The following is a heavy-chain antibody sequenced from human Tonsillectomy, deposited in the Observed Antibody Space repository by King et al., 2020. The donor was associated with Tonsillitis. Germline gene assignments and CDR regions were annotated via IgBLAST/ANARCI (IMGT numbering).Heavy chain of an antibody. Sequence: VQLVESGGGVVQPGRSLRLSCAASGFTFSTYAMHWVRQAPGKGLEWVAVISYDGSMIYSADSVKGRFTIYRDNSKSSLYLQMNSLRAEDTAVYFCARDRGYCSGGNCYRPYYFDYWGQGTLVTVSS. D-gene: IGHD2-15*01. CDR3: ARDRGYCSGGNCYRPYYFDY. V-gene: IGHV3-30-3*01. CDR2: ISYDGSMI. CDR1: GFTFSTYA. J-gene: IGHJ4*02.